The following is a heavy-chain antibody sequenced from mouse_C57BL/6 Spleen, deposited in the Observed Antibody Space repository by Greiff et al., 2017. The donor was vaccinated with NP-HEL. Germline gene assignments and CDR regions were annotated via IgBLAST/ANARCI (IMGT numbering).Heavy chain of an antibody. D-gene: IGHD1-1*01. CDR3: ARDFHYYGSSYPFDY. CDR1: GYAFSSYW. CDR2: IYPGDGDT. J-gene: IGHJ2*01. Sequence: QVQLQQSGAELVKPGASVKISCKASGYAFSSYWMNWVKQRPGKGLEWIGQIYPGDGDTNYNGKFKGKATLTADKSSSTAYMQLSSLTSEDSAVYFCARDFHYYGSSYPFDYWGQGTTLTVSS. V-gene: IGHV1-80*01.